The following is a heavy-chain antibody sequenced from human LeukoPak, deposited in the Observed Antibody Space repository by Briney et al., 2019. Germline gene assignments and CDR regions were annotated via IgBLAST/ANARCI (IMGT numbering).Heavy chain of an antibody. Sequence: GGSLRLSCAVSGFTFSSYWMSWVRQAPGRGLEWVANIKQDGSEKYYVDSVKGRFTIPRDNTKNSLYLQMNSLRAEDTAVYYCASIVEEFGELLYDYWGQGTLVTVSS. CDR3: ASIVEEFGELLYDY. V-gene: IGHV3-7*01. D-gene: IGHD3-10*01. J-gene: IGHJ4*02. CDR1: GFTFSSYW. CDR2: IKQDGSEK.